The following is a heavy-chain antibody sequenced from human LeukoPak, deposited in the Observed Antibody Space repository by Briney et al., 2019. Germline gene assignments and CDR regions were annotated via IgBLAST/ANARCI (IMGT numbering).Heavy chain of an antibody. D-gene: IGHD3-10*01. Sequence: SETLSLTCTVSGVSISSYYWSWIRQPPGKGLEWIGYIYYSGSTNYNPSLKSRVTISVDTSKNQFSLKVSSVTAADTAVYYCATPAPHYYGSGSYFSWGQGTLVTVSS. CDR2: IYYSGST. CDR1: GVSISSYY. CDR3: ATPAPHYYGSGSYFS. V-gene: IGHV4-59*01. J-gene: IGHJ5*02.